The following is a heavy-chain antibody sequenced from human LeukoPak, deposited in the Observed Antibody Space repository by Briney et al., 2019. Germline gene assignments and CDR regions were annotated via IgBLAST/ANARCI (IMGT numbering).Heavy chain of an antibody. CDR2: ISYDGSNK. CDR1: GFTFSSYA. D-gene: IGHD3-10*01. V-gene: IGHV3-30-3*02. Sequence: GGSLRLSCAASGFTFSSYAMHWVRQAPGKGLEWVAVISYDGSNKYYADSVKGRFTISRDNSKNTLYLQMNSLRAEDTAVYYCAKSVRGVIGYYFDYWGQGTLVTVSS. CDR3: AKSVRGVIGYYFDY. J-gene: IGHJ4*02.